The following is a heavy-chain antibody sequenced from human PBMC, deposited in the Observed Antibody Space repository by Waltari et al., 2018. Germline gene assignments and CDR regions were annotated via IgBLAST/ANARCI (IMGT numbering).Heavy chain of an antibody. CDR1: GGSISRSSYY. Sequence: QLQLQESGPGLVKPSETLSLTCTVSGGSISRSSYYWGWIRQSPGKGLEWIGSIYYSGRIDYNPTLKSQVTISGDTSKNQFSLELTSVTAADTAVYYCARHWKKSGYRFDPWGQGTLVTVSS. CDR3: ARHWKKSGYRFDP. CDR2: IYYSGRI. J-gene: IGHJ5*02. V-gene: IGHV4-39*01. D-gene: IGHD5-12*01.